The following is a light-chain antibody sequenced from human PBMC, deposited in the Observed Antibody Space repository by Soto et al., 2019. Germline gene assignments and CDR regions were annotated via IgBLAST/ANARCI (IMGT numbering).Light chain of an antibody. J-gene: IGKJ5*01. CDR2: AAS. CDR3: QQSYDVPIA. V-gene: IGKV1-39*01. CDR1: QSLSIY. Sequence: DIQVTQSPSSLSASVGDRVTITCRASQSLSIYLNWYQQKLGKAPKVLIYAASNLQSGVPSRFSGSGSGTDFTLTISSLQPEDVATYYCQQSYDVPIAFGQGTRLDIK.